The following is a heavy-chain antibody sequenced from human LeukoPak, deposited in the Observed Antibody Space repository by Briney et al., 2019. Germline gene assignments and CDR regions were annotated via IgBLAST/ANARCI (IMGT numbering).Heavy chain of an antibody. D-gene: IGHD3-9*01. V-gene: IGHV1-3*01. Sequence: ASVKVSCKASGYTFTSYAMHWVRQAPGQRLEWMGWINAGNGNTKYSQKFQGRVTITRDTSASTAYMELSSLRSEDTAVYYCARIALYDDTAFYSGYYYYYYPMDVWGQGTTVTVSS. CDR1: GYTFTSYA. J-gene: IGHJ6*02. CDR2: INAGNGNT. CDR3: ARIALYDDTAFYSGYYYYYYPMDV.